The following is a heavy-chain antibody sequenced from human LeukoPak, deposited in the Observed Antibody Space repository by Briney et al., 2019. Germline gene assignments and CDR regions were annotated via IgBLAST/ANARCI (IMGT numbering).Heavy chain of an antibody. CDR2: INAYSGNT. V-gene: IGHV1-8*01. CDR1: GYTFTSYD. CDR3: LRTLREKLLFGQRRGYCYLYYMAV. D-gene: IGHD2-2*01. Sequence: ASVKVSCKASGYTFTSYDINWMRQAPGQGLEWMGWINAYSGNTSYAQKVQGRVTMTRNTSTTTAYMEVRSLRRTWTAGYYCLRTLREKLLFGQRRGYCYLYYMAVGSEGRSVTV. J-gene: IGHJ6*03.